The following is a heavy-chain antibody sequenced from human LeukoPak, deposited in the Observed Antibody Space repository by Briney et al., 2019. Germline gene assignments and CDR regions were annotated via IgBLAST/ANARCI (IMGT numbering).Heavy chain of an antibody. CDR1: GGSISSYY. Sequence: SETLSLTCTASGGSISSYYWSWIRQPAGKGLEWIGRVYTSGSTTYNPSLKSRVTMSVDTSKNQFSLKLSSVTAADTAVYYCARGHYSSGWYEKDYGMDVWGQGTTVTVSS. J-gene: IGHJ6*02. D-gene: IGHD6-19*01. CDR2: VYTSGST. V-gene: IGHV4-4*07. CDR3: ARGHYSSGWYEKDYGMDV.